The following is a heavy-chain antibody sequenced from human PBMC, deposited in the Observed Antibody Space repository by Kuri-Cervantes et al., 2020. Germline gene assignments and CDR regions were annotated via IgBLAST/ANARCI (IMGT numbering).Heavy chain of an antibody. Sequence: GGSLRLSCAASGFTFSSYSMNWVRQAPGKGLEWVAVISYDGSNKYYADSVKGRFTISRDNSKNTLYLQMNSLRAEDTAVYYCARDSSGYYYVRSPGGLDYWGQGTLVTVSS. CDR3: ARDSSGYYYVRSPGGLDY. J-gene: IGHJ4*02. CDR2: ISYDGSNK. CDR1: GFTFSSYS. D-gene: IGHD3-22*01. V-gene: IGHV3-30*03.